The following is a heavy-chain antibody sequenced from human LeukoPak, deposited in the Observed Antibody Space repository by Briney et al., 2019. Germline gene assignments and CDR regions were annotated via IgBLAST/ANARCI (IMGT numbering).Heavy chain of an antibody. Sequence: PGASVTVSCKASGYSFTGYYLHWVRQAPGQGLEWMGWINPDSGDTNYLQQFQGRVTMTRDTSITTAYMELSRLRSDDTAVYYCARDTGSGCLKGWGQGTLVTVFS. J-gene: IGHJ4*02. CDR1: GYSFTGYY. D-gene: IGHD6-19*01. CDR3: ARDTGSGCLKG. V-gene: IGHV1-2*02. CDR2: INPDSGDT.